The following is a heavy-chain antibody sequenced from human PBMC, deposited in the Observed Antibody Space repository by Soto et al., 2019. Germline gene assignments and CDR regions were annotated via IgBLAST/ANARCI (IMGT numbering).Heavy chain of an antibody. CDR2: IYYSGST. D-gene: IGHD3-10*01. V-gene: IGHV4-59*01. CDR3: ARTPVYYYGSDYGMDV. CDR1: GASMSGYY. Sequence: QVQLQESGPGLVKPSETLSLTCSVSGASMSGYYWTWMRQPPGKGLEWIGYIYYSGSTNYNPSLKSRVNISVDTSKNQFSLKLSSVNAADTAVYYCARTPVYYYGSDYGMDVWGQGTTVTVSS. J-gene: IGHJ6*02.